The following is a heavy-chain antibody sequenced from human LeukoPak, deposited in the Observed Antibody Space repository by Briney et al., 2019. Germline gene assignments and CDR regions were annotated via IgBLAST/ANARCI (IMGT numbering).Heavy chain of an antibody. CDR1: GFTFSNAW. J-gene: IGHJ4*02. Sequence: GGSLRLSCAASGFTFSNAWMSWVRQAPGKGLEWVGRIKSKTDGGTTDYAAPVKGRFTISRDDSKNTLYLQMNSLRAEDTAVYYCARLQGSATDFWGQGTLVTVSS. CDR2: IKSKTDGGTT. V-gene: IGHV3-15*01. CDR3: ARLQGSATDF.